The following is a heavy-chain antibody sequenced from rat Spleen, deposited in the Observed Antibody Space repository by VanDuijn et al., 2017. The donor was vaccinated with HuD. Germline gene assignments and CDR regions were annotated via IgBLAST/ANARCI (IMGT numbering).Heavy chain of an antibody. D-gene: IGHD1-12*03. V-gene: IGHV2S61*01. CDR2: IWGNGNT. CDR3: ATQHYYDGYYRDY. CDR1: GFSLTSHN. Sequence: QVQLKESGPGLVQPSQTLSLSCTVSGFSLTSHNVHWVRQPSGEGLEWMGVIWGNGNTNYKSVFKSRLSISRDTSKSQVFLKMNNLQTEDTAMYFCATQHYYDGYYRDYWGQGVMVTVSS. J-gene: IGHJ2*01.